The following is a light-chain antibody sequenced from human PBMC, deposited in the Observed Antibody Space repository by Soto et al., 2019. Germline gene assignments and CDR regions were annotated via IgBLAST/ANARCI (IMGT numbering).Light chain of an antibody. Sequence: DIQMTQSPSSLSASVGDRVIISCRASQGISNSLAWYQQKPGKVPKLLFYAASTVQSGVPSRFSGSGSGTDFTLTISGLQPEDVATYYCQKYDTAPFAFGQATRLEIK. J-gene: IGKJ5*01. V-gene: IGKV1-27*01. CDR3: QKYDTAPFA. CDR1: QGISNS. CDR2: AAS.